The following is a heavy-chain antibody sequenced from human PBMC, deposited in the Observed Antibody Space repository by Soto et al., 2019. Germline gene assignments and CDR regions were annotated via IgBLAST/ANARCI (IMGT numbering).Heavy chain of an antibody. CDR3: ARKTTGTTGYYYYHGMDV. CDR2: ISAYNGNT. J-gene: IGHJ6*02. V-gene: IGHV1-18*04. D-gene: IGHD1-1*01. CDR1: GYTFTSYG. Sequence: ASVKVSCKASGYTFTSYGISWVRQAPGQGLEWMGWISAYNGNTNYAQKLQGRVTMTTDTSTSTAYMELRSLRSDDTAVYYCARKTTGTTGYYYYHGMDVRGQGTTVTVSS.